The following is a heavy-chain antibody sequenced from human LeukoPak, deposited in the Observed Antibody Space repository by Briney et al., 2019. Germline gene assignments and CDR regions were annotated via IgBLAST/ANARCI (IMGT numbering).Heavy chain of an antibody. CDR2: IYYSGST. J-gene: IGHJ5*02. CDR1: GGSISSYY. V-gene: IGHV4-59*12. CDR3: ARGVLDTAMVRGGWFDP. Sequence: SETLSLTCTVSGGSISSYYWSWIRQPPGKGLEWIGYIYYSGSTYYNPSLKSRVTISVDTSKNQFSLKLSSVTAADTAVYYCARGVLDTAMVRGGWFDPWGQGTLVTVSS. D-gene: IGHD5-18*01.